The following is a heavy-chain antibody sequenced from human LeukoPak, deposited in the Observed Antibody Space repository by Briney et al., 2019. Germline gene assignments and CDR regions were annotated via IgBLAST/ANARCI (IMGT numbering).Heavy chain of an antibody. J-gene: IGHJ4*02. CDR1: GASISSYY. Sequence: SETLSLTCTVSGASISSYYWSWIRQPPGKGLEWIGFSAHSGSTSYNPSLKSRVTISVDRSMNHLSLMLTSVTAAATAVYYCARYYADINGYYYYYDYWGQGTLVTVSS. CDR3: ARYYADINGYYYYYDY. V-gene: IGHV4-59*01. CDR2: SAHSGST. D-gene: IGHD3-22*01.